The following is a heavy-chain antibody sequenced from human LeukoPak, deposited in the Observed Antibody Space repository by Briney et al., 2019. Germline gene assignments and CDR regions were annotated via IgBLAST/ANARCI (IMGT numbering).Heavy chain of an antibody. CDR2: ISGSGGST. V-gene: IGHV3-23*01. J-gene: IGHJ4*02. Sequence: GGSLRLSCAASGFTFNSYAMSWVRQAPGKGLEWVSAISGSGGSTYYADSVKGRFTISRDNSKNTLYLQMNSLRAEDTAVYYCAAGDFWSGYPYWGQGTLVTVSS. CDR3: AAGDFWSGYPY. D-gene: IGHD3-3*01. CDR1: GFTFNSYA.